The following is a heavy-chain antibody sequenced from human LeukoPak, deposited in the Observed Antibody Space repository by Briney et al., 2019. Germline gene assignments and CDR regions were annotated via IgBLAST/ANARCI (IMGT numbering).Heavy chain of an antibody. J-gene: IGHJ6*03. CDR2: INTDGSIT. V-gene: IGHV3-74*01. CDR3: ARGGVVVVVSYMDV. D-gene: IGHD2-21*01. Sequence: GGSLRLSCAASGFTFSSYWMHWVRQAPGRGLVWLSRINTDGSITTYADSVKGRFTISRDNGKNTLYLQMNSPRAEDTAVYYCARGGVVVVVSYMDVWGEGTTVTVSS. CDR1: GFTFSSYW.